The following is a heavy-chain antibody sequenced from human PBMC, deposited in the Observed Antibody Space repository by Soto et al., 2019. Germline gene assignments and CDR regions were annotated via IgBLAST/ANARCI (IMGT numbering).Heavy chain of an antibody. Sequence: QVQLVQSGAEVKKPGSSVKVSCKASGGTFSSYAISWVRQAPGQGLEWMGGSIPIFGTANYAQKFQGRVTITADKSTSTAYMELSSLRSEDTAVYYCARGRVRRDGYNWNWYFDLWGRGTLVTVSS. CDR2: SIPIFGTA. CDR1: GGTFSSYA. J-gene: IGHJ2*01. CDR3: ARGRVRRDGYNWNWYFDL. D-gene: IGHD5-12*01. V-gene: IGHV1-69*06.